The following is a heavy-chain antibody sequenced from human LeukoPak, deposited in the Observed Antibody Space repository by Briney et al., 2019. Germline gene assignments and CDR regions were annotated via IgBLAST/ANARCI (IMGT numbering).Heavy chain of an antibody. CDR1: VFTLSSYE. D-gene: IGHD6-19*01. Sequence: PGGSLRLSCTVSVFTLSSYEMTGFRQAPGKGLEWVSSIGYGGADSHYADSVKGRFTISRDNSKNTLYLQLSSLRAGDTAVYYCTRNSGWYGISWGQGTLVTVSS. J-gene: IGHJ4*02. CDR3: TRNSGWYGIS. V-gene: IGHV3-23*01. CDR2: IGYGGADS.